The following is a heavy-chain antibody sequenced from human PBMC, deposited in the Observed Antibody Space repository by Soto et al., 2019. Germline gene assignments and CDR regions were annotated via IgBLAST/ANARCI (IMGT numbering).Heavy chain of an antibody. D-gene: IGHD5-18*01. CDR3: ARSRDTAMGRGYGMDV. J-gene: IGHJ6*02. V-gene: IGHV1-8*01. Sequence: ASFKVSCNASGDTFTSYDINWGRQATGQGLEWMGRMNPNTGNTGYAQKFQGRVNMTRNTSISTAYMELSSLRSEDTAVYYCARSRDTAMGRGYGMDVWGQGTTVTVSS. CDR1: GDTFTSYD. CDR2: MNPNTGNT.